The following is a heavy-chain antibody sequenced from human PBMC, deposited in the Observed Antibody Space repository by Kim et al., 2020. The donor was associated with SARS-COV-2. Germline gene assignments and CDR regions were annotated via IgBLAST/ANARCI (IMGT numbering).Heavy chain of an antibody. Sequence: GGSLRLSCEASGFTFSNYEMNWVRQAPGKGLEWVSYIRSSGNNRYYADSVRGRFTISRDNAKNSLYLQMNSLRAEDTAVYYCARIGDGSKEPGYFQDWGQGTLVTVSS. CDR1: GFTFSNYE. J-gene: IGHJ1*01. CDR2: IRSSGNNR. V-gene: IGHV3-48*03. D-gene: IGHD3-10*01. CDR3: ARIGDGSKEPGYFQD.